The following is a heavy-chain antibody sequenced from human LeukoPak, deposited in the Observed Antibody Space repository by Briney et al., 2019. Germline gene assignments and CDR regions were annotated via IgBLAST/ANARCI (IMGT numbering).Heavy chain of an antibody. Sequence: GGSLRLSCAASGFTFSSYSMNWVRQAPGKGLEWVSYISSSGGTIYYADSVKGRFTISRDNAKNSLYLQMNSLRAEDTAVYYCARVAVYAGSSKGTDYWGQGTLVTVSS. V-gene: IGHV3-48*04. J-gene: IGHJ4*02. CDR3: ARVAVYAGSSKGTDY. D-gene: IGHD2-8*01. CDR1: GFTFSSYS. CDR2: ISSSGGTI.